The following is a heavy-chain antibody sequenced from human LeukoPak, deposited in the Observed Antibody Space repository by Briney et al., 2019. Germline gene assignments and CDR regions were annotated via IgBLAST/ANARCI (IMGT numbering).Heavy chain of an antibody. CDR1: GFTFSSYS. CDR2: ISSSSSYI. CDR3: ARDSAAGTIDY. D-gene: IGHD6-13*01. V-gene: IGHV3-21*01. Sequence: GGSLRLSCAASGFTFSSYSMNWVRQAPGKGLEWASSISSSSSYIYYADSVKGRFTIPRDNAKNSLYLQMNSLRAEDTAVYYCARDSAAGTIDYWGQGTLVTVSS. J-gene: IGHJ4*02.